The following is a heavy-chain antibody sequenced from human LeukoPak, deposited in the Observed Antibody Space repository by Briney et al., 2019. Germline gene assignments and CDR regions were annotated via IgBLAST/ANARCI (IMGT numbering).Heavy chain of an antibody. CDR3: ARVRGVTTVTTSNDY. V-gene: IGHV1-18*01. Sequence: ASVKVSCKASGYTFTSYGISWVRQAPGQGLEWMGWISAYNGNTNYAQKLQGRVTMTTDTSTSTAYMELRSLRSDDTAVYYCARVRGVTTVTTSNDYWDQGTLVTVSS. J-gene: IGHJ4*02. D-gene: IGHD4-17*01. CDR1: GYTFTSYG. CDR2: ISAYNGNT.